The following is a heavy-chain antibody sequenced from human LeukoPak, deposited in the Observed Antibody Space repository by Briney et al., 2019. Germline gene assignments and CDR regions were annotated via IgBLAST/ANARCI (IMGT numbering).Heavy chain of an antibody. J-gene: IGHJ5*02. Sequence: PSETLSLTCTVSGGSISSSSYYWGWIRQPPGKGLEWIGSIYYSGSTYYNPSLKSRVTISVDTSKNQFSLKLSSVTAADTAVYYCVRVLLSNYDFWSGYSNWFDPWGQGTLVTVSS. CDR2: IYYSGST. V-gene: IGHV4-39*07. D-gene: IGHD3-3*01. CDR1: GGSISSSSYY. CDR3: VRVLLSNYDFWSGYSNWFDP.